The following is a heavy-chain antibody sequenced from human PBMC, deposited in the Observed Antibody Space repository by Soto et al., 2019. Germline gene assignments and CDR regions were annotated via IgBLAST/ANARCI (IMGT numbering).Heavy chain of an antibody. CDR1: GGSISSGGYS. CDR2: IYHSGST. V-gene: IGHV4-30-2*01. D-gene: IGHD2-8*01. CDR3: ARSLGYCTNGVCPYHY. Sequence: PSQTLFLTCAVSGGSISSGGYSCSWIRQPPGKGLEWIGYIYHSGSTYYNPSLKSRVTISVDRSKNQFSLKLSSVTAADTAVYYCARSLGYCTNGVCPYHYWGEGTLVTVS. J-gene: IGHJ4*02.